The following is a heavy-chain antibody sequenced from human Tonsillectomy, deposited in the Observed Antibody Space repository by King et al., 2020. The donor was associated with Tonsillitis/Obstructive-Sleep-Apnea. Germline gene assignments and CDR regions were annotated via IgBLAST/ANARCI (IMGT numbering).Heavy chain of an antibody. CDR2: IDYSGST. Sequence: QLQESGPGLVKPSETLSLTCTVSGGSISSSSYYWGWVRQPPGKGLEWIGSIDYSGSTYYNPSLKSGLTVSVDTSKNQFSLKLSSVTAADTAVYYCARHLGRDCSSTSCYQFDYWGQGTLVTVSS. J-gene: IGHJ4*02. CDR1: GGSISSSSYY. CDR3: ARHLGRDCSSTSCYQFDY. V-gene: IGHV4-39*01. D-gene: IGHD2-2*01.